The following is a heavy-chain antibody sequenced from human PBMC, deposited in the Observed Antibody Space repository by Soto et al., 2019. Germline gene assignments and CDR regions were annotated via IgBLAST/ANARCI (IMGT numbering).Heavy chain of an antibody. J-gene: IGHJ3*02. CDR2: IYYSGST. V-gene: IGHV4-31*03. D-gene: IGHD6-19*01. CDR3: AREKAYSSGWYRNDAFDI. Sequence: QVQLQESGPGLVKPSQTLSLTCTVSGGSISSGGYYWSWIRQHPGKGLEWIGYIYYSGSTYYNPYLKSRVTITVDTSKHQFALKLSSVTAADTAVYYCAREKAYSSGWYRNDAFDIWGQGTMVTVSS. CDR1: GGSISSGGYY.